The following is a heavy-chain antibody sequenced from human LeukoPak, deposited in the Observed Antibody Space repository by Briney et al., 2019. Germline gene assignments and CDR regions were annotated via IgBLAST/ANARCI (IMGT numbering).Heavy chain of an antibody. CDR1: GYTFTSYG. J-gene: IGHJ4*02. Sequence: ASVTVSCKASGYTFTSYGINWVRQAPGQGLEWMGWISAYNGNTIYAQKLQGRVTMTTDTSTSTAYMDLRSLRSDDTAVYYCASGGRGFYYDISGYFDYWGQGTLVSVSS. D-gene: IGHD3-22*01. V-gene: IGHV1-18*01. CDR3: ASGGRGFYYDISGYFDY. CDR2: ISAYNGNT.